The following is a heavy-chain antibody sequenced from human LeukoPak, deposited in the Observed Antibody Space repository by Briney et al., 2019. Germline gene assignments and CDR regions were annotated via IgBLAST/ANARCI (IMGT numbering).Heavy chain of an antibody. D-gene: IGHD6-19*01. CDR2: INTDGTVT. CDR3: ATKQWLAPPPDS. V-gene: IGHV3-74*01. CDR1: GFSFSTSS. J-gene: IGHJ4*02. Sequence: GGSLRLSCAASGFSFSTSSMSWVCQTPGKGLESVSRINTDGTVTTYADSVKGRFTVSRDNADNTMFLQMNSVRDEDTAVYYCATKQWLAPPPDSWGQGTPVTVSS.